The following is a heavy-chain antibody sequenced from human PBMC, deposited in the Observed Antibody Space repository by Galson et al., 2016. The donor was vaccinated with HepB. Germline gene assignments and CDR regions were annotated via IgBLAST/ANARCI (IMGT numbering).Heavy chain of an antibody. CDR2: ISYDGNNK. CDR1: GFSFSNYP. V-gene: IGHV3-30-3*01. CDR3: ARVPHIVVVTATPEGPFQH. D-gene: IGHD2-21*02. Sequence: SLRLSCAASGFSFSNYPLHWVRQAPGKGLEWVAVISYDGNNKYYADSVTGRFTTSRDNSKNTLYLQMNSLRAEDTAVYYCARVPHIVVVTATPEGPFQHWGQGTMVTVAA. J-gene: IGHJ1*01.